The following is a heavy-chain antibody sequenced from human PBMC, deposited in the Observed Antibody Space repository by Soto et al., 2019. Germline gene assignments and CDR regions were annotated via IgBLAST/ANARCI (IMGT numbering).Heavy chain of an antibody. Sequence: QVQLVQSESEVKKPGSSVKVSCKVSGGTFKNYAIIWVRQAPGQGLEWVGVILPVFDELHYAPKLQGRVTITADEVTSTAHLDLGSLTAEDTAVYFCARASDTSGYHYWGQGTLVTVSS. CDR1: GGTFKNYA. J-gene: IGHJ4*02. CDR2: ILPVFDEL. D-gene: IGHD3-22*01. V-gene: IGHV1-69*01. CDR3: ARASDTSGYHY.